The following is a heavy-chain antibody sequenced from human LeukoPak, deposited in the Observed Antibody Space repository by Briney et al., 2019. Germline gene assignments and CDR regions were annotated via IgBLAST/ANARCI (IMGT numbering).Heavy chain of an antibody. J-gene: IGHJ4*02. CDR3: ARDSYYYDSSGYYTPGY. CDR1: GYTFTSYG. V-gene: IGHV1-18*01. CDR2: ISAYNGNT. Sequence: ASVKVSCKASGYTFTSYGISWVRQAPGQGLEWMGWISAYNGNTNYAQKLQGRVTMTTDTSTSTAYMELRSLRSEDTAVYYCARDSYYYDSSGYYTPGYWGQGTLVTVSS. D-gene: IGHD3-22*01.